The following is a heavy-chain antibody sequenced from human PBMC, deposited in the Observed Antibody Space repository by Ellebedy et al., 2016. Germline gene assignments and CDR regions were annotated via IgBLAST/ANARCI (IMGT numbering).Heavy chain of an antibody. D-gene: IGHD6-19*01. Sequence: GESLKISCAASGFTFSGFAMSWIRQAPGKGLEWVSVIYAGGTTFYADSVKGRFTISRDNAKNSLYLQMNSLRAEDTAVYYCARGNTVPGPEPLDYWGQGTLITVSS. V-gene: IGHV3-23*03. J-gene: IGHJ4*02. CDR2: IYAGGTT. CDR1: GFTFSGFA. CDR3: ARGNTVPGPEPLDY.